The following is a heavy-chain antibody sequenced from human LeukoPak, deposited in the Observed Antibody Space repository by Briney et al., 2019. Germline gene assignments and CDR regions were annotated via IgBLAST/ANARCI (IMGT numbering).Heavy chain of an antibody. Sequence: SETLSLTCTVSGVSISTYYWSWIRQPPGKGLEWIGYVYYSGITNYNPSLKSRVSISVDTSKNQFSLKLGSVTAADTAVYFCASQLGGTTFHWGQGTLVTVSS. J-gene: IGHJ4*02. V-gene: IGHV4-59*01. CDR2: VYYSGIT. D-gene: IGHD1-1*01. CDR3: ASQLGGTTFH. CDR1: GVSISTYY.